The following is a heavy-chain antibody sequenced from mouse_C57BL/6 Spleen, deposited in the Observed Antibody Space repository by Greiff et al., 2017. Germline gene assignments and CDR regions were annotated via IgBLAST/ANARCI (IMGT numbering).Heavy chain of an antibody. J-gene: IGHJ4*01. D-gene: IGHD2-3*01. CDR3: AREGKGIYDGYSYAMDY. CDR1: GFTFSDYG. CDR2: ISSGSSTI. V-gene: IGHV5-17*01. Sequence: EVKVVESGGGLVKPGGSLKLSCAASGFTFSDYGMHWVRQAPEKGLEWVAYISSGSSTIYYADTVKGRFTISRDNAKNTLFLQMTSLRSEDTAMYYCAREGKGIYDGYSYAMDYWGQGTSVTVSS.